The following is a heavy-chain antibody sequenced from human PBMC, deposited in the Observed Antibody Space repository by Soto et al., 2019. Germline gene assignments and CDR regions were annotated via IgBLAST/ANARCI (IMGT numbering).Heavy chain of an antibody. CDR1: GYTFTSYD. V-gene: IGHV1-8*01. CDR3: ARVYAYDYVWGSYRYTPGAFDY. D-gene: IGHD3-16*02. Sequence: ASVKVSCKASGYTFTSYDINWVGQATGQGLEWMGWMNPNSGNTGYAQKFQGRVTMTRNTSISTAYMELSSLRSEDTVVYYCARVYAYDYVWGSYRYTPGAFDYWGQGTLVTVSS. CDR2: MNPNSGNT. J-gene: IGHJ4*02.